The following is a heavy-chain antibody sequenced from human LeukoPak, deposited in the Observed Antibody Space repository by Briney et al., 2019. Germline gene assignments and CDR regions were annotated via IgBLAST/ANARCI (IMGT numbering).Heavy chain of an antibody. Sequence: GGSLRLSCAASGFTFSSYAMHWVRQGPGKELEYVSGISSNGGSTYYANSVKGRFTISRDNSKNTLYLQMGSLRAEDMAVYYCARRGSYYGDSMDYWGQGTLVTVSS. V-gene: IGHV3-64*01. J-gene: IGHJ4*02. CDR3: ARRGSYYGDSMDY. D-gene: IGHD1-26*01. CDR2: ISSNGGST. CDR1: GFTFSSYA.